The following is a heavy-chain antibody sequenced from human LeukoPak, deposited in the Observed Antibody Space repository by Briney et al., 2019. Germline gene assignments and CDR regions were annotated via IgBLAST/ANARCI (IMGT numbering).Heavy chain of an antibody. CDR3: ARLDPYFYGMDV. CDR2: ISAYNGNT. CDR1: CCTFTSCG. V-gene: IGHV1-18*01. J-gene: IGHJ6*02. Sequence: GASVKVSCKASCCTFTSCGMSCVGQAPGQGLEWMGWISAYNGNTNYAQKLQGRVTMTTDTSTSTAYMELRSLRSDDTAVYYCARLDPYFYGMDVWGQGTTVTVSS. D-gene: IGHD1-1*01.